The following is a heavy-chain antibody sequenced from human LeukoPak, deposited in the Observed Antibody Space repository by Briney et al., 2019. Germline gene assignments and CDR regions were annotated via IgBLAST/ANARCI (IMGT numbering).Heavy chain of an antibody. CDR2: IKQDGSEK. J-gene: IGHJ3*02. CDR1: GFTFSTYW. D-gene: IGHD3-9*01. Sequence: GGSLRLSCAASGFTFSTYWMSWVRQAPGKGLEWVANIKQDGSEKYYVDSVEGRFTISRDNAKNSLYLQMNSLRAEDTAVYYCAKGGFYDILTGYYRTSDAFDIWGQGTMVTVSS. V-gene: IGHV3-7*03. CDR3: AKGGFYDILTGYYRTSDAFDI.